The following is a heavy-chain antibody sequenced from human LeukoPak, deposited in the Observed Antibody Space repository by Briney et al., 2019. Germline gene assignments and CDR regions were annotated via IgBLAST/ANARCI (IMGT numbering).Heavy chain of an antibody. J-gene: IGHJ4*02. CDR1: GGSISSYY. CDR3: ARGAYGSGSYYLDY. V-gene: IGHV4-59*01. CDR2: IYYSGST. D-gene: IGHD3-10*01. Sequence: SETLSLTCTVAGGSISSYYWSWIRQPPGKGLEWIGYIYYSGSTNYNPSLKSRVTISVDTSKNQFSLKLSSVTAADKAVYYCARGAYGSGSYYLDYWGQGTLVTVSS.